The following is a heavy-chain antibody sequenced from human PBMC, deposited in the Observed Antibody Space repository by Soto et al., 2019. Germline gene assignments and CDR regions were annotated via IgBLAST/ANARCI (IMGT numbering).Heavy chain of an antibody. J-gene: IGHJ6*02. CDR1: GYSFTSYW. V-gene: IGHV5-51*01. CDR3: ARTHIAVAGTAYYYGMDV. Sequence: GESLKISCKVSGYSFTSYWIGWVRQLPGKGLEWMGIIYPGDSDTRYSPSFQGQVTISADKSISTAYLQWSSLKASDTAMYYCARTHIAVAGTAYYYGMDVWGQGTTVTVSS. CDR2: IYPGDSDT. D-gene: IGHD6-19*01.